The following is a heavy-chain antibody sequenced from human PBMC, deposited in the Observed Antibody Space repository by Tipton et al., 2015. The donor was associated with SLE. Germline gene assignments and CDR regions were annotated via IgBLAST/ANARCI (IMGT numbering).Heavy chain of an antibody. CDR1: GDSVSANGAA. Sequence: VKPSQTLSLTCAISGDSVSANGAAWNWIRQSPSRGLEWLGRSYYWSKSSNDYAISVKGRITINPDTSKNQVSLHLRSVTPEDTAVYYCARGRNHAFDVWGQGTMVTVSS. CDR3: ARGRNHAFDV. CDR2: SYYWSKSSN. J-gene: IGHJ3*01. V-gene: IGHV6-1*01.